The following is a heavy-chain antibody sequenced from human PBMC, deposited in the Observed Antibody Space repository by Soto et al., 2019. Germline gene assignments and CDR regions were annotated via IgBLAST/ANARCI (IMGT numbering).Heavy chain of an antibody. CDR2: INDRGVST. J-gene: IGHJ5*02. V-gene: IGHV3-23*01. CDR3: AKDESIAAAPFDP. Sequence: PGGSLRLSCAASGFTFRNYAMAWVRQAPGKGLEWVSSINDRGVSTYYADSVKGRFTTSRDNSKNTLYLQMKGLRVDDTAVYYCAKDESIAAAPFDPWGQGSLVTVSS. D-gene: IGHD6-25*01. CDR1: GFTFRNYA.